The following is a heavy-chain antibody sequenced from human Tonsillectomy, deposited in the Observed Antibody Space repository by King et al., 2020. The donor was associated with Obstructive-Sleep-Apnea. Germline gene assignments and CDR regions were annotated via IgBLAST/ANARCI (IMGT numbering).Heavy chain of an antibody. D-gene: IGHD6-6*01. CDR1: GGTFSSYA. CDR2: IIPIFGTA. J-gene: IGHJ6*02. Sequence: QLVQSGAEVKKPGSSVKVSCKASGGTFSSYAISWVRQAPGQGLEWMGGIIPIFGTANYAQKFQGRVTITADESTSTAYMELSSLRSEDTAVYYCARQRQAAPRILSHYYYGMDVWGQGTTVTVSS. V-gene: IGHV1-69*01. CDR3: ARQRQAAPRILSHYYYGMDV.